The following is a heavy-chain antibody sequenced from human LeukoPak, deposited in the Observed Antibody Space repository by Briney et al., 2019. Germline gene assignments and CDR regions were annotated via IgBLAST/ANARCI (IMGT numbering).Heavy chain of an antibody. CDR1: GASITTDSYY. J-gene: IGHJ5*02. CDR3: ARLVDVRVSMVPGLMMTPPYFDP. Sequence: PAATLSLTCTVSGASITTDSYYWSWIRQPPGKGLEWIGYIYHSGGTSYNPSLKSRATIPVNTSKIQFSLWLSSVSAEVTAVYYGARLVDVRVSMVPGLMMTPPYFDPWGQGTLVTVSS. CDR2: IYHSGGT. V-gene: IGHV4-61*01. D-gene: IGHD3-10*01.